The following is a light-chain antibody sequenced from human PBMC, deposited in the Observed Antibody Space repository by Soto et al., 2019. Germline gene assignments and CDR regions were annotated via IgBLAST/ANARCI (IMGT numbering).Light chain of an antibody. CDR2: DAS. CDR3: QQRSNWPPLT. V-gene: IGKV3-11*01. Sequence: EIVLTQSPATLSLSPGERATLSCRASQSVSSYLAWYQQKPGQAPRLLIYDASNRATGIPARFSGSGSGTGLPLTISSLEPEDFAVYYCQQRSNWPPLTFGQGTRLEIK. J-gene: IGKJ5*01. CDR1: QSVSSY.